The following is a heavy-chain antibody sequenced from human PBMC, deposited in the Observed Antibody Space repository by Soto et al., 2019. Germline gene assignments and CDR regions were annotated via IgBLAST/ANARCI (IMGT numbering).Heavy chain of an antibody. CDR1: GFTFSTYT. Sequence: GGSLRLSYAASGFTFSTYTMNWVRQAPGKGLECVSSIYSTSTYIYYTDSVKGRFSISRDNARNSLYLQMNSLRAEDTAVYYCARDHYFGSGSYGLDYWGPGTLVTVSS. J-gene: IGHJ4*02. CDR3: ARDHYFGSGSYGLDY. V-gene: IGHV3-21*01. D-gene: IGHD3-10*01. CDR2: IYSTSTYI.